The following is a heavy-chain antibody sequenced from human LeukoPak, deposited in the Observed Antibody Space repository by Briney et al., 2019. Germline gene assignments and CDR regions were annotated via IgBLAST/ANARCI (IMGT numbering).Heavy chain of an antibody. CDR3: AKDWEYYDSSGYKSFAEYFQH. CDR1: RFTFSSYA. J-gene: IGHJ1*01. D-gene: IGHD3-22*01. Sequence: PGGSLRLSCAASRFTFSSYAMSWVRQAPGKGLEWISSIGGSGGSTYYADSVRGRFTISRDNSKNTLYLQMNSPKAEDTALYYCAKDWEYYDSSGYKSFAEYFQHWGQGTLVTVSS. CDR2: IGGSGGST. V-gene: IGHV3-23*01.